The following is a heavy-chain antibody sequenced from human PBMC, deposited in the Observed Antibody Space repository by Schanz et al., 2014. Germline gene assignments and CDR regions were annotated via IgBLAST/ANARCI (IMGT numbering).Heavy chain of an antibody. J-gene: IGHJ4*02. CDR1: GFNFSDYA. V-gene: IGHV3-23*01. CDR3: ARGGPAYYFDD. CDR2: ISGGGGTT. Sequence: EVHLLESGGGLVPPGGSLRLSCAASGFNFSDYAMCWVRQAPGKGLEWVSAISGGGGTTYYTDSVKGRFTISRDNSKSTLYLQMNSLRAEDTAVYYCARGGPAYYFDDWGQGTLDTVSS.